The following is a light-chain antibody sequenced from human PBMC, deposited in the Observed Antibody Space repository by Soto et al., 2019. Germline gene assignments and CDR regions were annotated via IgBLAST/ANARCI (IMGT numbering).Light chain of an antibody. CDR2: ATS. CDR3: QQSYSTHPIT. Sequence: DIQMTQSPSSLSASIGDRVTIPCRASQSISSYLNWYQQIPGKAPKLLIYATSSLQNGVSSRFSGRGSGTAFTLTISSLQPEDFATYYCQQSYSTHPITFGQGTRLEIK. V-gene: IGKV1-39*01. CDR1: QSISSY. J-gene: IGKJ5*01.